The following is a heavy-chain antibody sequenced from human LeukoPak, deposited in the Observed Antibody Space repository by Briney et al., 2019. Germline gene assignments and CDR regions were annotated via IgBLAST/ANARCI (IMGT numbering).Heavy chain of an antibody. CDR1: GYTFTGYY. Sequence: ASVKVSCKASGYTFTGYYMHWVRQAPGQGLEWMGRISPNSGGTNYAQKFQGRVTMTRDTSISTAYMELSRLRSDDTAVYYCARDRRITMIVGGNWFDPWGQGTLVTVS. V-gene: IGHV1-2*06. CDR2: ISPNSGGT. J-gene: IGHJ5*02. CDR3: ARDRRITMIVGGNWFDP. D-gene: IGHD3-22*01.